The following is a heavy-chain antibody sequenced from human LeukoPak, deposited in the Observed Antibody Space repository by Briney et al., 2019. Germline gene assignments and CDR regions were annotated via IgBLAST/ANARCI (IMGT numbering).Heavy chain of an antibody. D-gene: IGHD2-15*01. Sequence: GRSLRLSCAASGFTFSSYAMHWVRQAPGKGLGWVAVISYDGSNKYYADSVKGRFTISRDNSKNTLYLQMNSLRAEDTAVYYCARDHGGGSYFDYWGQGTLVTVSS. CDR3: ARDHGGGSYFDY. J-gene: IGHJ4*02. CDR1: GFTFSSYA. V-gene: IGHV3-30*04. CDR2: ISYDGSNK.